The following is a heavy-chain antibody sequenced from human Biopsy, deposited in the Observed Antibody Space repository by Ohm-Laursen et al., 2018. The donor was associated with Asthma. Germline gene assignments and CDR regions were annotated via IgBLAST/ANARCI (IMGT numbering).Heavy chain of an antibody. CDR3: ARAGESDLVGGLDV. V-gene: IGHV3-30*03. CDR2: IAWDGINS. J-gene: IGHJ6*02. Sequence: SLRLSCAASGFTFSTYGMHWVRQAPGKGLEWVAFIAWDGINSYYADSVKGRFTTSRDNSRNTLYLQKSSLRADDTAVYYCARAGESDLVGGLDVWGQGTTVSVS. D-gene: IGHD2-21*01. CDR1: GFTFSTYG.